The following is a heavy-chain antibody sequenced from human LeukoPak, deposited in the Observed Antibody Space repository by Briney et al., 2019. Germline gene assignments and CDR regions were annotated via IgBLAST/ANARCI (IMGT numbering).Heavy chain of an antibody. V-gene: IGHV4-34*01. CDR2: IHPSGNT. J-gene: IGHJ4*02. CDR3: SRGIDAYKGGNF. D-gene: IGHD5-24*01. CDR1: SGSFSGYY. Sequence: SETLSLTCAVYSGSFSGYYLTWIRQPLGKGLEWIGGIHPSGNTYYNPSLESRVTIAMDTSKNQFSLNVKSVTAADTGAYFCSRGIDAYKGGNFWGQGTLVTVSS.